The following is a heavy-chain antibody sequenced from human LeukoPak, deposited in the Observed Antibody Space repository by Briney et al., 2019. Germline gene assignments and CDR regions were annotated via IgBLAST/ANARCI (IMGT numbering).Heavy chain of an antibody. Sequence: PSETLSLTCTVSGGSISSYYWSWIRQPPGKGLEWIGYIYYSGSTSYNPSLKSRVTISVDTSKNQFSLKLSSVTAADTAVYYCARGALGYSGYDHDAFDIWGQGTMVTVSS. CDR1: GGSISSYY. V-gene: IGHV4-59*01. CDR2: IYYSGST. D-gene: IGHD5-12*01. CDR3: ARGALGYSGYDHDAFDI. J-gene: IGHJ3*02.